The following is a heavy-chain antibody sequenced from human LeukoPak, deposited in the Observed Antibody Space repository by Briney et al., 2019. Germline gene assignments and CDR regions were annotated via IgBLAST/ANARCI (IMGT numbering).Heavy chain of an antibody. CDR2: INAGNGNT. CDR1: GYTFTSYA. Sequence: ASVKVSCKASGYTFTSYAMHWVRQAPGQRLEWMGWINAGNGNTKYSQKFQGRVTITRDTSASTAYMELSSLRSEDTAVYYCATVTIVEMATTFGMDVWGQGTTVTVSS. D-gene: IGHD5-24*01. J-gene: IGHJ6*02. V-gene: IGHV1-3*01. CDR3: ATVTIVEMATTFGMDV.